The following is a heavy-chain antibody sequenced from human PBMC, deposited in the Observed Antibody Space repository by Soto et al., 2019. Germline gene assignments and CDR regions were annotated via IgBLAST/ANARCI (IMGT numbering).Heavy chain of an antibody. CDR2: ISGSGGST. V-gene: IGHV3-23*01. J-gene: IGHJ4*02. Sequence: SLRLSCAASGLTFSSYAMRWVRQAPGKGLEWVSAISGSGGSTYYVDSVKGRFTISRDNSKNTLYLQMNSLRAEDTAVYYCAKAVIAESGSRSDYWGQGTLVTVSS. CDR1: GLTFSSYA. D-gene: IGHD1-26*01. CDR3: AKAVIAESGSRSDY.